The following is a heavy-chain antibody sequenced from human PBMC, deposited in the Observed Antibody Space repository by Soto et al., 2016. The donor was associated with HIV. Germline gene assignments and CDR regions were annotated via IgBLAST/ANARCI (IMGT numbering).Heavy chain of an antibody. J-gene: IGHJ4*02. V-gene: IGHV3-23*01. CDR2: IGASGIT. D-gene: IGHD2-2*01. CDR1: GFTFTDYT. CDR3: ARDNFNIPPADKPLDF. Sequence: EVQLLESGGRLDTAGGGPVRLSCQASGFTFTDYTMTWVRQAPGKRPEWVSSIGASGITYYADSVKGRFTMSRDDFRDSLYLQMDSLRAEDTAIYYCARDNFNIPPADKPLDFWGQGTLVTVSS.